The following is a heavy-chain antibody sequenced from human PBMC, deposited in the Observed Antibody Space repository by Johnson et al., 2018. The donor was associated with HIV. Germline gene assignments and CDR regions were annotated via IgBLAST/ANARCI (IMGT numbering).Heavy chain of an antibody. Sequence: VQLVESGGGVVRPGESLRLSCAASGFTFDDYDMKWVRQAPGKGLEWVSGINWNGGRTDYADSVKGRFTISRDNSKNTLFLQINSLRPEDTALYYCARGGPYYYDSSGYGAFDIWGQGTMVTVSS. J-gene: IGHJ3*02. D-gene: IGHD3-22*01. CDR3: ARGGPYYYDSSGYGAFDI. CDR2: INWNGGRT. CDR1: GFTFDDYD. V-gene: IGHV3-20*04.